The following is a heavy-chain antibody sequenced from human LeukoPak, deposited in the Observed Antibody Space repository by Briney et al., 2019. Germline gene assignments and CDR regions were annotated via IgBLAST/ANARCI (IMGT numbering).Heavy chain of an antibody. Sequence: GGSLRLSCAASGFTFSSYSMNWVRQAPGKGLEWVSSISSSSSYIYYADSVKGRFTISRDNAKNSLYLQMNSLRAEDTAVYYCARDIWKXTXYGDYRDYWGQGTLVTVS. CDR2: ISSSSSYI. CDR1: GFTFSSYS. V-gene: IGHV3-21*01. J-gene: IGHJ4*02. D-gene: IGHD4-17*01. CDR3: ARDIWKXTXYGDYRDY.